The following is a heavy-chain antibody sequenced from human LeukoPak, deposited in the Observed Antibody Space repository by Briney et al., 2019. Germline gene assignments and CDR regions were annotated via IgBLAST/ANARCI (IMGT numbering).Heavy chain of an antibody. D-gene: IGHD4-17*01. CDR2: IKQDGSEK. Sequence: GGSLRLSCAASGFTFSSYWMGSVRQDPGRGLEWVAYIKQDGSEKYYVDSVKGRFTISRDNAKNSLYLQMNSLRAEETAVYCCARVGTTVTTYGLFDYWGQGALVTVSS. CDR3: ARVGTTVTTYGLFDY. V-gene: IGHV3-7*01. CDR1: GFTFSSYW. J-gene: IGHJ4*02.